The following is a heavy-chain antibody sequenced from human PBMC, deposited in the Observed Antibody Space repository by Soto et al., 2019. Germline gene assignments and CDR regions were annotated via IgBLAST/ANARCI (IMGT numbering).Heavy chain of an antibody. D-gene: IGHD3-3*01. CDR1: GGSISSSNW. V-gene: IGHV4-4*02. J-gene: IGHJ3*01. CDR2: IYHSGST. Sequence: PSETLSLTCAVSGGSISSSNWWSWVRQPPGKGLEWIGEIYHSGSTNYNPSLKSRVTISVDKSKNQFSLKMNFVAAADTAVYYCARHSSFGSGYYPWGQGTMVTVSS. CDR3: ARHSSFGSGYYP.